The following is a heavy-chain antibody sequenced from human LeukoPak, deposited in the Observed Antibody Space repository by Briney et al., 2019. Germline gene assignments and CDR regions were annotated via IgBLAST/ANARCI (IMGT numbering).Heavy chain of an antibody. J-gene: IGHJ4*02. CDR3: AREGYYYDSSGYSYFDY. CDR1: GFTYSSYS. D-gene: IGHD3-22*01. CDR2: ISSSSSYI. V-gene: IGHV3-21*01. Sequence: GGSLRLSCAASGFTYSSYSMNWVRQAPGKGLEWVSSISSSSSYIYYADSVKGRFTISRDNAKNSLYLQMNSLRAEDTAVYYCAREGYYYDSSGYSYFDYWGQGTLVTVSS.